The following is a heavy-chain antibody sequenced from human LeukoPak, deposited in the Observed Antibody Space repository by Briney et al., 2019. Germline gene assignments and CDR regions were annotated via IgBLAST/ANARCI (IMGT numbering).Heavy chain of an antibody. CDR1: GFTFSSYA. D-gene: IGHD5-18*01. Sequence: GGSLRLSCAASGFTFSSYAMHWVRQAPGKGLEWVAVISYDGSNKYYADSVKGRFTISRDNPKNTLYLQMNSLRAEDTAVYYCARDNGLWSQRGRFDYWGQGTLVTVSS. V-gene: IGHV3-30-3*01. CDR3: ARDNGLWSQRGRFDY. J-gene: IGHJ4*02. CDR2: ISYDGSNK.